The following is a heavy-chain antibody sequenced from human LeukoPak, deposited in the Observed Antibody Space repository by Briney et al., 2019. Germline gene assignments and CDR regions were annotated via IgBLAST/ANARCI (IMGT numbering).Heavy chain of an antibody. V-gene: IGHV3-23*01. J-gene: IGHJ4*02. CDR2: ISGSGGST. Sequence: GGSLRLSCAASGFTFSSYAMSWVRQAPGKGLEWVSAISGSGGSTYYADSVKGRFTIPRDNSKNTLYLQMNSLRAEDTAVYYCAKDPGWDSSVGYFDYWGQGTLVIVSS. CDR3: AKDPGWDSSVGYFDY. CDR1: GFTFSSYA. D-gene: IGHD3-22*01.